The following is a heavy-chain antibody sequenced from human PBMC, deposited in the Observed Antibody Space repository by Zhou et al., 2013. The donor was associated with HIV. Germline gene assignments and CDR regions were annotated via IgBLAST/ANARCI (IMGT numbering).Heavy chain of an antibody. CDR1: GYTLTDLS. CDR2: FDPEKGRT. Sequence: QVQLIQSGAEVKKPGASVKLSCQISGYTLTDLSIHWVRHVPTKGLEWVGGFDPEKGRTIIAEKFQGRVTLSEQISTDTAHMDLSGLRSEDTAMYFCALYTHGWGRGAYRLYGMDVWGQGDHGHRLL. CDR3: ALYTHGWGRGAYRLYGMDV. V-gene: IGHV1-24*01. J-gene: IGHJ6*02. D-gene: IGHD6-19*01.